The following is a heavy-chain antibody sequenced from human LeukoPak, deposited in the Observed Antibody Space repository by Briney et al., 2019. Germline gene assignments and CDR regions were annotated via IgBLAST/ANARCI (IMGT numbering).Heavy chain of an antibody. V-gene: IGHV1-69*13. CDR2: IIPIFGTA. CDR3: ARGIWNCIAARAVLVNNWFDP. J-gene: IGHJ5*02. Sequence: SVKVSCKASGGTFSSYAISWVRQAPGQGLEWMGGIIPIFGTANYAQKFQGRVTITADESTSTAYMELSSLRSEDTALYYCARGIWNCIAARAVLVNNWFDPGGQGTLVTVSS. CDR1: GGTFSSYA. D-gene: IGHD6-6*01.